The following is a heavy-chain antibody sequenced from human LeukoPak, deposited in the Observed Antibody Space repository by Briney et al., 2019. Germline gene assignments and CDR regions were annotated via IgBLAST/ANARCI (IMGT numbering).Heavy chain of an antibody. D-gene: IGHD3-10*01. Sequence: GGSLRLSCAASGFTFSSYSMNWVRQAPGKGLEWVSSISSSSSYIYYADSVKGRFTISRDNAKSSLYLQMNSLRAEDTAVYYCAREHGSGSYPDYWGQGTLVTVSS. V-gene: IGHV3-21*01. CDR2: ISSSSSYI. CDR3: AREHGSGSYPDY. J-gene: IGHJ4*02. CDR1: GFTFSSYS.